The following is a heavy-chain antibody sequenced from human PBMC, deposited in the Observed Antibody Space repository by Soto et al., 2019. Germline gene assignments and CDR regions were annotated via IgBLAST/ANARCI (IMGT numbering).Heavy chain of an antibody. Sequence: ASVEVSCKASGGTFSSYAISWVRQAPGQGLEWMGGIIPIFGTANYAQKFQGRVTITADESTSTAYMELSSLRSEDTAVYYCARKYYDSSGYYVAEYFQHWGQGTLVTVSS. J-gene: IGHJ1*01. D-gene: IGHD3-22*01. CDR2: IIPIFGTA. CDR3: ARKYYDSSGYYVAEYFQH. CDR1: GGTFSSYA. V-gene: IGHV1-69*13.